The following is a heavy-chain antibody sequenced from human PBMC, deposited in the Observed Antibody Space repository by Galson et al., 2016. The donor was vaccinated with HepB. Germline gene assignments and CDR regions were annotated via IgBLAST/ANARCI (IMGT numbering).Heavy chain of an antibody. Sequence: SVKVSCKASGYAFTRYTMHWVRQAPGQRLEWMGWINAGNGNTKYSQKFQGRVTISRDTSASTGYMELRSLRSDDTAVYYCARVPFYSSSLFDYWGQGTLVTVSS. CDR3: ARVPFYSSSLFDY. J-gene: IGHJ4*02. V-gene: IGHV1-3*01. D-gene: IGHD6-13*01. CDR1: GYAFTRYT. CDR2: INAGNGNT.